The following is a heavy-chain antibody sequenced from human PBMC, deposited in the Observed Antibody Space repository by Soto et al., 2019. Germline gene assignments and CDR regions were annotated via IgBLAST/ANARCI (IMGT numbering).Heavy chain of an antibody. CDR3: ARIGNPDASLYFDY. J-gene: IGHJ4*02. D-gene: IGHD2-2*01. CDR1: GGSISVGVYY. V-gene: IGHV4-31*03. Sequence: QVQLQESGLGLVKPSQTLSLTCTVSGGSISVGVYYWNWIRQLPGKGPEWIGYTYHTGSTYYNPSLESRATISVDPSKNLVSLTLSSVTAADTAVYYCARIGNPDASLYFDYWGQGTLVTVSS. CDR2: TYHTGST.